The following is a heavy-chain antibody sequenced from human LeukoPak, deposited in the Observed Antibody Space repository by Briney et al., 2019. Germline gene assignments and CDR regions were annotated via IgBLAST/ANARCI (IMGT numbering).Heavy chain of an antibody. CDR2: ISAYNGNT. J-gene: IGHJ4*02. CDR3: ARLGYDILTGYLYYFDY. V-gene: IGHV1-18*01. Sequence: ASVKVSCKASGYTFTSYGISWVRQAPGQGLEWMGWISAYNGNTNYAQKLQGRVIMTTDTSTSTAYMELRSLRSDDTAVYYCARLGYDILTGYLYYFDYWGQGTLVTVSS. CDR1: GYTFTSYG. D-gene: IGHD3-9*01.